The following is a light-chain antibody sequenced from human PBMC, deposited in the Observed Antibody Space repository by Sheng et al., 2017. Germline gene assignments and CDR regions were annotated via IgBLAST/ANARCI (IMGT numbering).Light chain of an antibody. J-gene: IGKJ2*01. CDR1: QSISTY. V-gene: IGKV1-39*01. CDR2: AAS. CDR3: QQSYSTPMYT. Sequence: DIQMTQSPSSLSASVGDRVTITCRASQSISTYLNWYQQKPGKAPNLLIYAASTLQSGVPSRFSGSGSGTDFTLTISSLQPEDFATYYCQQSYSTPMYTFGQGTEAGD.